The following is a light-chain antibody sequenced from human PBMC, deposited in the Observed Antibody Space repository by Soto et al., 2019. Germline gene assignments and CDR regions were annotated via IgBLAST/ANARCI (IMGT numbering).Light chain of an antibody. Sequence: EIVFTQSPATLSASPGERATLSCTASQTVGVRLAWYQHKPGQAPRLLIYEASNRAAGVPGRFSGSGSGTDFTLTISSLQPEDFATYFCQQSYSTPWTFGQGTKVDI. J-gene: IGKJ1*01. CDR3: QQSYSTPWT. V-gene: IGKV3-11*01. CDR2: EAS. CDR1: QTVGVR.